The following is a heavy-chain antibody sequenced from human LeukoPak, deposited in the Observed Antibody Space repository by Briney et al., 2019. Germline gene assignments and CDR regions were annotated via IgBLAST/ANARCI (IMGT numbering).Heavy chain of an antibody. D-gene: IGHD1-26*01. V-gene: IGHV1-8*03. CDR1: GYTFTSFD. Sequence: GASVKVSCKASGYTFTSFDINWVRQATGQGLEWMGWMNPNSGNTGYAQKFQGRVTITRNTSISTAYMELSSLRSEDTAVYYCAIGRRSYSDAFDIWGQGTMVTVSS. CDR3: AIGRRSYSDAFDI. J-gene: IGHJ3*02. CDR2: MNPNSGNT.